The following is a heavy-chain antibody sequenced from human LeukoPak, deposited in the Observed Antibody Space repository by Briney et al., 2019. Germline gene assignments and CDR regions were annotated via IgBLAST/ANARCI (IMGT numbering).Heavy chain of an antibody. CDR1: GLSFGDYT. D-gene: IGHD3-10*01. Sequence: PGGSLRLSCEASGLSFGDYTMHWVRQPPGKGLEWVSLISRNGAAIKYADSVKGRFTISRDNAKNSLYLQMNSLRAEDTALYYCARIGSGSYYGDIDYWGQGTLVTVSS. J-gene: IGHJ4*02. CDR3: ARIGSGSYYGDIDY. V-gene: IGHV3-43*01. CDR2: ISRNGAAI.